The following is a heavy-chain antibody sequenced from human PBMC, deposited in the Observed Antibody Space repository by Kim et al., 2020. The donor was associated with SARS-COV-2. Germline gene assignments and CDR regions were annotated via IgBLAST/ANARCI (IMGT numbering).Heavy chain of an antibody. CDR3: ARDAYYYDSSGSPGRAFDI. Sequence: SETLSLTCTVSGGSVSSGSYYWSWIRQPPGKGLEWIGYIYYSGSTNYNPSLKSRVTISVDTSKNQFSLKLSSVTAADTAVYYCARDAYYYDSSGSPGRAFDIWGQGTMVTVSS. V-gene: IGHV4-61*01. CDR2: IYYSGST. J-gene: IGHJ3*02. CDR1: GGSVSSGSYY. D-gene: IGHD3-22*01.